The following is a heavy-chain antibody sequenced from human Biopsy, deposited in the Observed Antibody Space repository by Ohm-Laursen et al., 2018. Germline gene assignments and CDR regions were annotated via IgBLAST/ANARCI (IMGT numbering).Heavy chain of an antibody. Sequence: TLSLTCTVSGGSFTGHYWSWIRQPPKKGLEWIGHISYTGYTSYNASLKSRVTISLDTSRKHFSLRLTSLAAADTAVYYCARGSNEYGGLYFPHWGQGTLVTVSS. J-gene: IGHJ1*01. D-gene: IGHD4-23*01. CDR2: ISYTGYT. CDR3: ARGSNEYGGLYFPH. CDR1: GGSFTGHY. V-gene: IGHV4-59*11.